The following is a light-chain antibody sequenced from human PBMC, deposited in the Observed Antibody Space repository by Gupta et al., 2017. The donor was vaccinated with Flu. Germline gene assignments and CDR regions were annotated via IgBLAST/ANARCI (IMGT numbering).Light chain of an antibody. V-gene: IGKV1-33*01. CDR1: QDIREN. CDR2: RAS. CDR3: HHHENLPLVT. Sequence: SSLSASIGDRVTITCQASQDIRENLFWYKQKQAEPPNRLIQRASNWERGVPSRFSGSGCGTDVCFTISSRQPEDIAAYYCHHHENLPLVTFGQGTKMEIK. J-gene: IGKJ2*01.